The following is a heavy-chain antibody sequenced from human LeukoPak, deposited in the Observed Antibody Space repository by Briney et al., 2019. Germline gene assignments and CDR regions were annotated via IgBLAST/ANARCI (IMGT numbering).Heavy chain of an antibody. CDR2: ISAYNGNT. J-gene: IGHJ4*02. D-gene: IGHD1-26*01. CDR1: GYTFTSYG. Sequence: ASVKVSCKASGYTFTSYGISWVRQAPGQGLEWMGWISAYNGNTNYAQKLQGRVTMTTDTSTSTAYMELRNLRSDDTAVYYCARDRASGSFPGALYWGQGTLVTVSS. CDR3: ARDRASGSFPGALY. V-gene: IGHV1-18*01.